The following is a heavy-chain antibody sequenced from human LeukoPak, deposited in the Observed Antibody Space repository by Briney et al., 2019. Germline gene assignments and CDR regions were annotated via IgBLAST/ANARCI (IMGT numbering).Heavy chain of an antibody. V-gene: IGHV1-8*01. CDR1: GYTFTSYD. D-gene: IGHD2-15*01. J-gene: IGHJ4*02. Sequence: ASVKVSCKASGYTFTSYDINWVRQATGQGLEWMGWMNPNSGNTGYAQKFQGRVTMTRNTSISTAYVELSSLRSEDTAVYYCARVARGYCSGGSCYFGYWGQGTLVTVSS. CDR2: MNPNSGNT. CDR3: ARVARGYCSGGSCYFGY.